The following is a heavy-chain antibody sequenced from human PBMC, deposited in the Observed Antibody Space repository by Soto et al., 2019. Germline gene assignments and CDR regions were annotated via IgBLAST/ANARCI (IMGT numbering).Heavy chain of an antibody. CDR3: AKALRSYYDSSGYSDAFDI. CDR2: ISYDGSNK. J-gene: IGHJ3*02. D-gene: IGHD3-22*01. CDR1: GFTFSSYG. Sequence: QVQLVESGGGVVQPGRSLRLSCAASGFTFSSYGMHWVRQAPGKGLEWVAVISYDGSNKYYADSVKGRFTISRDNSMNTLYLQMNCLRAEDTAVYYCAKALRSYYDSSGYSDAFDICGQGTMVTVSS. V-gene: IGHV3-30*18.